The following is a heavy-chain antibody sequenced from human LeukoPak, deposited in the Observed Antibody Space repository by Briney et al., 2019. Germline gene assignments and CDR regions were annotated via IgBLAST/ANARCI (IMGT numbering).Heavy chain of an antibody. CDR1: GGSFSGYY. D-gene: IGHD3-9*01. J-gene: IGHJ6*02. Sequence: SETLSLTCAVYGGSFSGYYWSWIRQPPGKGLEWIGEINHSGSANYNPSLKSRVTISVDTSKNQFSLKLSSVTAADTAVYYCARGRATYYDILTGYPYGMDVWSQGTTVTVSS. V-gene: IGHV4-34*01. CDR3: ARGRATYYDILTGYPYGMDV. CDR2: INHSGSA.